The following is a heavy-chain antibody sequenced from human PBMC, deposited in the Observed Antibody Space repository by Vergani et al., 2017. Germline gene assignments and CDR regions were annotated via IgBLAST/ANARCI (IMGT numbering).Heavy chain of an antibody. D-gene: IGHD5-24*01. CDR3: AKSREGWLQFWWIDY. CDR1: GFTFSSYG. J-gene: IGHJ4*02. Sequence: VQLLESGGDLVQPGGSLRLSCAASGFTFSSYGMHWVRQAPGKGLEWVAVISYDGSNKYYADSVKGRFTISRDNSKNTLYLQMNSLRAEDTAVYYCAKSREGWLQFWWIDYWGQGTLVTVSS. CDR2: ISYDGSNK. V-gene: IGHV3-30*18.